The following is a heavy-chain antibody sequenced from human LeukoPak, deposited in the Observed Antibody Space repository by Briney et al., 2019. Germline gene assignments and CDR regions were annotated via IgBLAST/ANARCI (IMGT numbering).Heavy chain of an antibody. CDR2: IYGDGSST. Sequence: GGSLRLSCSASGFTFSNYWMHWVRQAPGKGLMWVSRIYGDGSSTTYADSVKGRFTISRDNAKNTLYLQMNSLRVEDTAVYYCTRKGSQWDFLVDYWGQGTRVAVSP. J-gene: IGHJ4*02. CDR1: GFTFSNYW. V-gene: IGHV3-74*03. D-gene: IGHD2/OR15-2a*01. CDR3: TRKGSQWDFLVDY.